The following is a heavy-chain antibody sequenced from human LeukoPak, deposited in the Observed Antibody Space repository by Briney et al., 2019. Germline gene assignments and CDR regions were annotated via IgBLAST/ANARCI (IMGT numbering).Heavy chain of an antibody. D-gene: IGHD2-2*02. CDR1: GFTFNSYW. CDR3: ARDLLYPYYYYAMDV. J-gene: IGHJ6*02. Sequence: GGSLRLSCAASGFTFNSYWMHWVRQAPGKGLVWVSRIHFVGSITNYADSVKGRFTISRDNAKNTLYLQMNSLRAEDTAVYYCARDLLYPYYYYAMDVWGQGTTVTVSS. CDR2: IHFVGSIT. V-gene: IGHV3-74*01.